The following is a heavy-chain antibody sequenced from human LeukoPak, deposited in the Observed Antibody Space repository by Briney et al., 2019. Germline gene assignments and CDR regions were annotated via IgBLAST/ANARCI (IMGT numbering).Heavy chain of an antibody. CDR3: ARDLSWREGIDY. Sequence: ASVKVSCKASGYTFTSYAMHWVRQAPGQRLEWMGWINAGNGNTKYSQKFQGRVTITRDTSASTAYMELSSLRSEDTAVYYCARDLSWREGIDYWGQGTLVTVSS. V-gene: IGHV1-3*01. D-gene: IGHD3-16*02. CDR1: GYTFTSYA. J-gene: IGHJ4*02. CDR2: INAGNGNT.